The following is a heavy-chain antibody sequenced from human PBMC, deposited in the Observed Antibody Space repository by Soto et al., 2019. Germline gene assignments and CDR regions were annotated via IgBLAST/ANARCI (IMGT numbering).Heavy chain of an antibody. Sequence: VESLTISCKGSGYTFTSHGIVWVLQMPGKGLEWMGIIYPGDSDTRYSPSFQGQVTISADKAITTAYLQWGSLKASDTAMYYCPKWGPERNYYFGVDVWGHGTTVTVSS. CDR3: PKWGPERNYYFGVDV. V-gene: IGHV5-51*01. J-gene: IGHJ6*01. CDR2: IYPGDSDT. CDR1: GYTFTSHG. D-gene: IGHD3-16*01.